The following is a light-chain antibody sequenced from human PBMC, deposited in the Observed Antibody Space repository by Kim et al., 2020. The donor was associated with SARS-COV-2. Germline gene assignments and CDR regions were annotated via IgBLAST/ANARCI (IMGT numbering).Light chain of an antibody. J-gene: IGKJ3*01. CDR1: QRVSSY. CDR2: DAS. CDR3: QQRSNWSFT. Sequence: LSPGETAPLTGRASQRVSSYLAWYQQKPGQAPRLLIYDASNRATGIPARFSGSGSGTDFTLTISSLEPEDFAVYYCQQRSNWSFTFGPGTKVDIK. V-gene: IGKV3-11*01.